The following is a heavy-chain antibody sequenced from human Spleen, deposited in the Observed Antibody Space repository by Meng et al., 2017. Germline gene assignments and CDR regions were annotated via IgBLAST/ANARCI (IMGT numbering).Heavy chain of an antibody. CDR2: IDTGGGTT. J-gene: IGHJ5*02. V-gene: IGHV3-74*01. CDR3: GRDLGGFYGA. Sequence: EVQMVESGGGLVQLGGSLRLSCAASGFTFSRYWFHWVRQVPGQGLVWVSRIDTGGGTTDYADSVRGRFTIYRDNGENTLYLQMNSLRVEDTGVYYCGRDLGGFYGAWGRGALVTVSS. D-gene: IGHD2/OR15-2a*01. CDR1: GFTFSRYW.